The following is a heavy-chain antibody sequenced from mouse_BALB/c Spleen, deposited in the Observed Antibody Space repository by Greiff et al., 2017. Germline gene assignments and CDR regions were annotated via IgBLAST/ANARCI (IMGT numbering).Heavy chain of an antibody. J-gene: IGHJ2*01. CDR2: INPSTGYT. CDR1: GYTFTSYW. Sequence: VQLQQSGAELAKPGASVKMSCKASGYTFTSYWMHWVKQRPGQGLEWIGYINPSTGYTEYNQKFKDKATLTADKSSSTAYMQLSSLTSEDSAVYYCARSGTMITRFDYWGQGTTLTVSS. V-gene: IGHV1-7*01. D-gene: IGHD2-4*01. CDR3: ARSGTMITRFDY.